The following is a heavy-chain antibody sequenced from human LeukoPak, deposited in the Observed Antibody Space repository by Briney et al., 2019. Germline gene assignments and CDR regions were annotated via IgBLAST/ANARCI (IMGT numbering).Heavy chain of an antibody. D-gene: IGHD3-22*01. CDR2: IKQDGSEK. CDR3: AINYYDNSGYSGYFDY. Sequence: GGSLRLSCAASGFTFSSYWMSWVRQAPGKGLEWVANIKQDGSEKYYVDSVKGRFTISRDNAKNSLYLQMNSLRAEDMAVYYCAINYYDNSGYSGYFDYWGQGTLVTVSS. V-gene: IGHV3-7*01. CDR1: GFTFSSYW. J-gene: IGHJ4*02.